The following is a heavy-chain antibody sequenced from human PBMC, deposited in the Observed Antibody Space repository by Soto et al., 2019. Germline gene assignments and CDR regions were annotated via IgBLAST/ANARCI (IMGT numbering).Heavy chain of an antibody. Sequence: SATLSLNCIDSAGSIGSHYWTWIRQPPGKGLEWIGYIYYSGSTNYDPSLKSRVTISIDTSKNEFSLNLSSVTAADTAVYYCTRDRNYGYGLFDYWGQGTQVT. CDR2: IYYSGST. CDR3: TRDRNYGYGLFDY. V-gene: IGHV4-59*11. J-gene: IGHJ4*02. D-gene: IGHD5-18*01. CDR1: AGSIGSHY.